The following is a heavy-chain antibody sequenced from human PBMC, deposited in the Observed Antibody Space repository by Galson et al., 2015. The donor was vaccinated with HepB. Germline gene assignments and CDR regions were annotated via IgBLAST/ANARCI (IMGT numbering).Heavy chain of an antibody. CDR3: ARAPRGYQLLSGDAYYYMDV. J-gene: IGHJ6*03. CDR2: IIPILGIA. D-gene: IGHD2-2*01. Sequence: SVKVSCKASGGTFSSYAISWVRQAPGQGLEWMGRIIPILGIANYAQKFQGRVTITADKSTSTAYMELSSLRSEDTAVYYCARAPRGYQLLSGDAYYYMDVWGKGTTVTVAS. V-gene: IGHV1-69*04. CDR1: GGTFSSYA.